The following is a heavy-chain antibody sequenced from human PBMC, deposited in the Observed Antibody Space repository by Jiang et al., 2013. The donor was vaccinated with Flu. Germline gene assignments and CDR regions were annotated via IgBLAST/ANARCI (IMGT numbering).Heavy chain of an antibody. J-gene: IGHJ4*02. CDR1: GYTFTSYY. D-gene: IGHD3-16*02. Sequence: SGAEVKKPGASVKVSCKASGYTFTSYYMHWVRQAPGQGLEWMGIINPSGGSTSYAQKFQGRVTMTRDTSTSTVYMELSSLRSEDTAVYYCALVWGSYRYLLTSWGQGTLVTVSS. V-gene: IGHV1-46*03. CDR3: ALVWGSYRYLLTS. CDR2: INPSGGST.